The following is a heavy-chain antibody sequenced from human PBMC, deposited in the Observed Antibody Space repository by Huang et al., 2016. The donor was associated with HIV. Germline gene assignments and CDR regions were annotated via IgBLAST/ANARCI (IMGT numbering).Heavy chain of an antibody. Sequence: EVQLVESGGNLIQTGGSLRLACAASGFRFDNSAMYWVRQAPWKVLEWVSSMSWNSANIAYGESGKCRFTISRDNARNSLYLQMNSLRPDDTALYYCVKGDIVGTANFFDYWGQGTQVSVSS. CDR2: MSWNSANI. CDR1: GFRFDNSA. D-gene: IGHD1-26*01. J-gene: IGHJ4*02. CDR3: VKGDIVGTANFFDY. V-gene: IGHV3-9*01.